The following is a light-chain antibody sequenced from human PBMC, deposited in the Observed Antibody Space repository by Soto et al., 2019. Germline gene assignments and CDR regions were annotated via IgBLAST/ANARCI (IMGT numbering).Light chain of an antibody. J-gene: IGKJ4*01. CDR2: AAS. CDR3: QQYGISPLT. CDR1: QSISSNY. V-gene: IGKV3-20*01. Sequence: EIVLTQSPGTLSLSPGERATLSCRASQSISSNYLAWYHQKPGQAPRLLIHAASRRAYGIPDRFSGSGSGTDFTLTISRLEPQDFAVYYCQQYGISPLTFGGGTKVEIK.